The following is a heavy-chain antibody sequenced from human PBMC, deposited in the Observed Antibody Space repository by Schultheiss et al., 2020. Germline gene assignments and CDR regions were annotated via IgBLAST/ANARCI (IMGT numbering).Heavy chain of an antibody. CDR3: ARHGEAASSFDY. J-gene: IGHJ4*02. V-gene: IGHV4-34*01. CDR1: GGSFSGYY. CDR2: IYYSGST. Sequence: SETLSLTCAVYGGSFSGYYWSWIRQHPGKGLEWIGYIYYSGSTYYNPSLKSRVTISVDTSKNQFSLKLSSVTAADTAVYYCARHGEAASSFDYWGQGTLVTVSS. D-gene: IGHD6-13*01.